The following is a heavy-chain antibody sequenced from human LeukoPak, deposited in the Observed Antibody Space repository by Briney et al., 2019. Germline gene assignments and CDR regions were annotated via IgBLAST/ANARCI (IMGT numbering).Heavy chain of an antibody. Sequence: GGSLRLSCAASGFTFSSYGMHWVRQAPGKGLEWVSVIYSGGSTYYADSVKGRSTISRDNSKNTLYLQMNSLRAEDTAVYYCASEYYYGSGSFSEGYWGQGTLVTVSS. J-gene: IGHJ4*02. CDR1: GFTFSSYG. CDR3: ASEYYYGSGSFSEGY. CDR2: IYSGGST. V-gene: IGHV3-53*01. D-gene: IGHD3-10*01.